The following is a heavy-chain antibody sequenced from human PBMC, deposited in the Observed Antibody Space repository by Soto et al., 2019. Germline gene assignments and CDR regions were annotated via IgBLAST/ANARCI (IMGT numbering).Heavy chain of an antibody. J-gene: IGHJ5*02. CDR2: INHSGST. V-gene: IGHV4-34*01. D-gene: IGHD6-19*01. Sequence: PSETLSLTCSIYSGSFSGYYWSWIRQPPGKGLEWIGEINHSGSTNYNPSLKSRVTISVDTSKNQFSLKLSSVTAADTAVYYCARGMRQWLVRGWFDPWGQGTLVTVSS. CDR3: ARGMRQWLVRGWFDP. CDR1: SGSFSGYY.